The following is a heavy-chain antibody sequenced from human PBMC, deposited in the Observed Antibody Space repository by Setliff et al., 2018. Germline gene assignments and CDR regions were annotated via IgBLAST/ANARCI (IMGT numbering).Heavy chain of an antibody. V-gene: IGHV1-46*01. CDR1: GYTFTSYY. Sequence: ASVKVSCKASGYTFTSYYMYWVRQAPGQGLEWMGTINTGGGSASIVDQFQGRVTMTRDTSTSTVYLGFNSLTSDDTAVYFCARGGVAAAGKKGVFEHWGQGTLVTVSS. CDR2: INTGGGSA. CDR3: ARGGVAAAGKKGVFEH. D-gene: IGHD6-13*01. J-gene: IGHJ4*02.